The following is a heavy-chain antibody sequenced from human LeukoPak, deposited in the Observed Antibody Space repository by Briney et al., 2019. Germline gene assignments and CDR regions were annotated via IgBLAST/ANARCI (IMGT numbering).Heavy chain of an antibody. Sequence: GGSLRLSCSVSGFTFSNFAMHWVRQAPGKGLEWVSLISGGSGNIYYVDSVKGRFTISRDNSKNTLYEQMTSLRAEDTAIYYCAKGSDYYGSVTSKKTDWGQGTLVTVSS. V-gene: IGHV3-23*01. D-gene: IGHD3-10*01. CDR1: GFTFSNFA. CDR3: AKGSDYYGSVTSKKTD. J-gene: IGHJ4*02. CDR2: ISGGSGNI.